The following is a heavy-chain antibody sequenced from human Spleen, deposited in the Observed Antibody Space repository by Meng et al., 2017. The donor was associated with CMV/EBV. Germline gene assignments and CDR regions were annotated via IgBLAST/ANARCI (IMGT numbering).Heavy chain of an antibody. D-gene: IGHD3-10*01. CDR1: GGSVSSGSYY. Sequence: VSGGSVSSGSYYWGWIRQPQGKELEWIGYIYYGGSTNYNPSLKSRVTISLDTSKNQFSLKLSSVTAADTAVYYCARASPGGSGTFDPWGQGTLVTVSS. CDR2: IYYGGST. V-gene: IGHV4-61*01. J-gene: IGHJ5*02. CDR3: ARASPGGSGTFDP.